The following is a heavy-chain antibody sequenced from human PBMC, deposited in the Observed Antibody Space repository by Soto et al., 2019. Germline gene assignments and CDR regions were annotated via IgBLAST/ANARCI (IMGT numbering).Heavy chain of an antibody. CDR3: ARAEWLGYYGMDV. J-gene: IGHJ6*02. CDR1: GYTFTSYA. CDR2: INACNGNT. Sequence: QVQLVQSGAEVKKPGASVKVSCKASGYTFTSYAMHWVRQAPGQRLEWMGWINACNGNTKYSQKFQGRVTITRDTCASTAYMELSSLRSEDTAVYYCARAEWLGYYGMDVWGQGTTVTVSS. V-gene: IGHV1-3*01. D-gene: IGHD6-19*01.